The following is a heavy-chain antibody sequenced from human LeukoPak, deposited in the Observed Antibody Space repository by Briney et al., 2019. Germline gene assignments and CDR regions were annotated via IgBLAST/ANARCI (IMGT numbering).Heavy chain of an antibody. CDR1: GGTFSSYA. Sequence: ASVKVSCKASGGTFSSYAISWVRQAPGQGLEWMGRIIPILGIANYAQKFQERVTITRDMSTSTAYMELSSLRSEDTAVYYCAAEAYSSSDYYMDVWGKGTTVTVSS. D-gene: IGHD6-6*01. V-gene: IGHV1-69*04. CDR3: AAEAYSSSDYYMDV. CDR2: IIPILGIA. J-gene: IGHJ6*03.